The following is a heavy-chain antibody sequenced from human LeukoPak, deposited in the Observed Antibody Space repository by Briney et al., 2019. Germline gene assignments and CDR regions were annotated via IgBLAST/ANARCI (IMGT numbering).Heavy chain of an antibody. V-gene: IGHV1-69*06. J-gene: IGHJ4*02. CDR2: IIPIFGTA. CDR1: GGTFSSYA. D-gene: IGHD4-17*01. CDR3: ARGRITVTVNFDY. Sequence: SVKVSCKASGGTFSSYAISWVRQAPGQGLEWMGGIIPIFGTANYAQKFQGRVTITADKSASTAYMELSSLRSEDTAVYYRARGRITVTVNFDYWGQGTLVTVSS.